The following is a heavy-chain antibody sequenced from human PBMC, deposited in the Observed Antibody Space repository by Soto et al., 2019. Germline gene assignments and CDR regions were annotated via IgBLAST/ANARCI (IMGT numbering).Heavy chain of an antibody. CDR2: MNPNNGNT. CDR3: AKDSWGGTVSGWSHDS. Sequence: ASVKVSCKTSGYTFSSYDINWVRQATGQGLEWMGWMNPNNGNTGYAQKFQDRVTMSRNTSITTAYMELSSLRSEDTAVYYCAKDSWGGTVSGWSHDSWGQGTLVTVSS. CDR1: GYTFSSYD. D-gene: IGHD6-19*01. V-gene: IGHV1-8*01. J-gene: IGHJ4*02.